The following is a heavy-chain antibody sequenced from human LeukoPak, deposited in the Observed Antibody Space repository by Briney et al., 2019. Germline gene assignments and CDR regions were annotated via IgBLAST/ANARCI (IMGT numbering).Heavy chain of an antibody. CDR3: ARGLPGIAVADPKYNWFDP. CDR2: INPNSGGT. Sequence: ASVKVSCKASGYTLTSYYMHWVRQAPGQGLEWMGWINPNSGGTNYAQKFQGRVTMTRDTSISTAYMELSRLRSDDTAVYHCARGLPGIAVADPKYNWFDPWGQGTLVTVSS. D-gene: IGHD6-19*01. V-gene: IGHV1-2*02. CDR1: GYTLTSYY. J-gene: IGHJ5*02.